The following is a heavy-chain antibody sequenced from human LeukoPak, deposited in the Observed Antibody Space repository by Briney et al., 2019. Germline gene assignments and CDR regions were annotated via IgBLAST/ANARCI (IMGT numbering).Heavy chain of an antibody. J-gene: IGHJ3*02. CDR3: AHTSPSTIGPSAFDI. D-gene: IGHD2/OR15-2a*01. CDR2: IYWDDDK. V-gene: IGHV2-5*02. CDR1: GFSLSTSGVG. Sequence: SGPTLVKPTQTLTLTCTFSGFSLSTSGVGVGWIRQPPGKALEWLALIYWDDDKRYSPSLKSRLTITKDTSKNQVVLTMTNMDPVDTATYYCAHTSPSTIGPSAFDIWGQGTMVTVSS.